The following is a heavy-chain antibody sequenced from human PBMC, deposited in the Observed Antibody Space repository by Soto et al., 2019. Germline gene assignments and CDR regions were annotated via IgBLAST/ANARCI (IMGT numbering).Heavy chain of an antibody. V-gene: IGHV4-39*01. J-gene: IGHJ4*02. D-gene: IGHD6-13*01. CDR3: ARGSKYSSSWYSRY. Sequence: SETLSLTCTVSGGSISSSSYYWGWIRQPPGKGLEWIGSIHYSGNTYYNPSLKSRVAVSVDTSKNQFSLKLSSVTAADTAVYYCARGSKYSSSWYSRYWGQGTLVTVSS. CDR2: IHYSGNT. CDR1: GGSISSSSYY.